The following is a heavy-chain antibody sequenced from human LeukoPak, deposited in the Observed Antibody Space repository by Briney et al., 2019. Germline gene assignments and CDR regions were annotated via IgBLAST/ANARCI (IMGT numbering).Heavy chain of an antibody. J-gene: IGHJ4*02. CDR1: GYTLTDYY. V-gene: IGHV1-2*02. D-gene: IGHD2-2*01. CDR3: ARNHFYCTNTSCYRFDY. Sequence: ASVKVSCKASGYTLTDYYMHWVRQAAGQGLEWMGWINPKSGGTKYAQKFQGRVTMTRDTSISTAYMELSRLTSDDTAVFYCARNHFYCTNTSCYRFDYWGQGTLVTVSS. CDR2: INPKSGGT.